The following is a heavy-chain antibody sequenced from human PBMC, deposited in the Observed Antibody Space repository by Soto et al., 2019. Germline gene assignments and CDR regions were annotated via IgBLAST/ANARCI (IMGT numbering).Heavy chain of an antibody. Sequence: EVQLLESEGGLVQPGGSLRLSCAASGFTFSRYAMSWVRQAPGKGLEWVYIISGSGGSAYYADSVKGRFTISRDNSKNTLYLQMSSLRVEDTAVDYCAKENWSSGYSTDSWGQGTLVTVSS. J-gene: IGHJ4*02. CDR2: ISGSGGSA. V-gene: IGHV3-23*01. D-gene: IGHD3-22*01. CDR1: GFTFSRYA. CDR3: AKENWSSGYSTDS.